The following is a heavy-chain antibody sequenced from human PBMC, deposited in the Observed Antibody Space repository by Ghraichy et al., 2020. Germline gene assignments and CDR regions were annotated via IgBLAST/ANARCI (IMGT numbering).Heavy chain of an antibody. D-gene: IGHD3-10*01. J-gene: IGHJ1*01. CDR1: GFTFSNAW. V-gene: IGHV3-15*01. CDR3: TTDRRPQITRTEYFQH. Sequence: GGSLRLSCAASGFTFSNAWMSWVRQAPGKGLEWVGRIKSKTDGGTTDYAAPVKGRFTISRDDSKNTLYLQMNSLKTEDTAVYYCTTDRRPQITRTEYFQHWGQGTLVTVSS. CDR2: IKSKTDGGTT.